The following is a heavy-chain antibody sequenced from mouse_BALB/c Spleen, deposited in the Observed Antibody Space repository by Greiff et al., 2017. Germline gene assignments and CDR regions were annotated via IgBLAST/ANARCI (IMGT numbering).Heavy chain of an antibody. CDR1: GFTFSSYG. CDR3: ARHDDGYYDFDY. D-gene: IGHD2-3*01. V-gene: IGHV5-6*01. J-gene: IGHJ2*01. CDR2: ISSGGSYT. Sequence: EVQRVESGGDLVKPGGSLKLSCAASGFTFSSYGMSWVRQTPDKRLEWVATISSGGSYTYYPDSVKGRFTISRDNAKNTLYLQMSSLKSEDTAMYYCARHDDGYYDFDYWGQGTTLTVSS.